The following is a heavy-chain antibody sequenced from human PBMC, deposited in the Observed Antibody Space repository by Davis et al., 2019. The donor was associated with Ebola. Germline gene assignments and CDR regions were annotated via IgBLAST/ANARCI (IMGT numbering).Heavy chain of an antibody. Sequence: SETLSLTCTVSAGSISSYYWAWIRQPPGKGLEWIGSIYYSGSTYYNPPLKSRVPISVDTSKNQFSLKLSSVTAADTAVYYCARGRGYNWFDPWGQGTLVTVSS. CDR2: IYYSGST. CDR3: ARGRGYNWFDP. J-gene: IGHJ5*02. V-gene: IGHV4-39*01. CDR1: AGSISSYY.